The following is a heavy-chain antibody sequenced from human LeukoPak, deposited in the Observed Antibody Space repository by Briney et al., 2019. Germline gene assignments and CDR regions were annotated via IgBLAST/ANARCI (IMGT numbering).Heavy chain of an antibody. V-gene: IGHV3-13*01. CDR2: IGTHSDT. CDR1: GFTFSNYD. Sequence: GGSLRLSCAASGFTFSNYDMHRVRQATGRGLEWVSTIGTHSDTFYPDSVKSRFTISRENAKNSFYLQMNSLGAGDTAVYYCARGPYCNSTSCPTDDAFDIWGQGTMVTVSS. CDR3: ARGPYCNSTSCPTDDAFDI. D-gene: IGHD2-2*01. J-gene: IGHJ3*02.